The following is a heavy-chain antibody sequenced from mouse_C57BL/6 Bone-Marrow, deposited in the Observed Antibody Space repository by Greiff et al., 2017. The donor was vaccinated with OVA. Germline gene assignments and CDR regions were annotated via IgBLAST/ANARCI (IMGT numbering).Heavy chain of an antibody. CDR3: TTGVTTVVPDY. CDR2: IDPENGDT. Sequence: VQLQQSGAELVRPGASVKLSCTASGFNIKDDYMHWVKQRPEQGLEWIGWIDPENGDTEYASKFQGKATITADTSSNTAYLQLSSLTSEDTAVYYCTTGVTTVVPDYWGQGTTLTVSS. CDR1: GFNIKDDY. D-gene: IGHD1-1*01. J-gene: IGHJ2*01. V-gene: IGHV14-4*01.